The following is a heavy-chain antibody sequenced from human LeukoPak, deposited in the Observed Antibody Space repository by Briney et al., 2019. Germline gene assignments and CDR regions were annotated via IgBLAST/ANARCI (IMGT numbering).Heavy chain of an antibody. V-gene: IGHV3-74*01. CDR3: ARTSPTSHFDF. CDR2: INGDGSNS. CDR1: GFTFTTYW. Sequence: GGSLRLSCVASGFTFTTYWMHWVRHAPGKGLVWVSRINGDGSNSNYADSVKGRFTISRDNAWNTLYLQMNGLRAEDTALYYCARTSPTSHFDFWGQGTLVTVSS. D-gene: IGHD3-16*01. J-gene: IGHJ4*02.